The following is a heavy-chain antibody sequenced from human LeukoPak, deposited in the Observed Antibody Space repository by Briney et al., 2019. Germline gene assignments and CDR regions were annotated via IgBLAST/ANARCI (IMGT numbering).Heavy chain of an antibody. V-gene: IGHV4-59*01. J-gene: IGHJ5*02. Sequence: RSETLSLTCAVYGGSFRGYYWSWIRQPPGKGLEWIGYIYYSWSTNYNPSLKNRVTISVDTSKNQSSLKLRSVTAADTAVYYCARLTGYSSESWFDPWGQGTLVTVSS. CDR1: GGSFRGYY. CDR2: IYYSWST. D-gene: IGHD3-9*01. CDR3: ARLTGYSSESWFDP.